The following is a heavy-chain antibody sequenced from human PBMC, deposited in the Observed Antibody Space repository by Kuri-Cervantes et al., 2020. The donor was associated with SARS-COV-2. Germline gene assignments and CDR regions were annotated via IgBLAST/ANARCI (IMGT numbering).Heavy chain of an antibody. J-gene: IGHJ4*02. V-gene: IGHV4-38-2*01. Sequence: GSLRLSCAASGFTFSDYYMGWIRQPPGKGLEWIGSIYYSGSTYYNPSLKSRVTISVDTSKNQFSLKLSSVTAADTAVYYCARKGLWSGYLNWGQGTLVTVSS. CDR2: IYYSGST. D-gene: IGHD3-3*01. CDR3: ARKGLWSGYLN. CDR1: GFTFSDYY.